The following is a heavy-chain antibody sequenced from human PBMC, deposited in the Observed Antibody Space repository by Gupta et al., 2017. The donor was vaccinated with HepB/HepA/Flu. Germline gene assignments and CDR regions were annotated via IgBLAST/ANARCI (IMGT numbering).Heavy chain of an antibody. Sequence: EVNLVESGGGVVKPGGSLRVSCTGSGFLLDAYAKHLVREDPGKGLEWISLISGDGDFTSYADSVKGRFTISRDNNNNSLFLEMSNLRSEDTAFYYCAKDRGASTWYPEPGMDVWGQGTTVAVSS. J-gene: IGHJ6*02. CDR2: ISGDGDFT. V-gene: IGHV3-43*02. CDR1: GFLLDAYA. CDR3: AKDRGASTWYPEPGMDV. D-gene: IGHD1-26*01.